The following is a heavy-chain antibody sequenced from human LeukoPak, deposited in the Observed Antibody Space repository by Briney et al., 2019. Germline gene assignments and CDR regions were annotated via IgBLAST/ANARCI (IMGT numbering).Heavy chain of an antibody. CDR3: ARVLGTWFGELFLPYFDY. D-gene: IGHD3-10*01. CDR1: GFTFSSYE. V-gene: IGHV3-48*03. J-gene: IGHJ4*02. CDR2: ISSSGSTI. Sequence: GGSLRLSCAASGFTFSSYEMNWVRQAPGKGLEWVSYISSSGSTIYYADSVKGRFTISRDNAKNSLYLQMNSLRAEVTAVYYCARVLGTWFGELFLPYFDYWGQGTLVTVSS.